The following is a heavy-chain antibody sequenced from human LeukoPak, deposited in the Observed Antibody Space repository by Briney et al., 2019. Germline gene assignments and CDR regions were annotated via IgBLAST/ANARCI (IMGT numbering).Heavy chain of an antibody. CDR3: ARVVNSGWSDY. Sequence: SETLSLTCTVSGGSISGHYWSWIRQPPGKGLEWIGYIRYSGSTEYNPSLKSRVTISVDTSKNQFSLRLSSVTAADTAVYYCARVVNSGWSDYWSQGTLVTVSS. CDR2: IRYSGST. D-gene: IGHD6-19*01. CDR1: GGSISGHY. J-gene: IGHJ4*02. V-gene: IGHV4-59*11.